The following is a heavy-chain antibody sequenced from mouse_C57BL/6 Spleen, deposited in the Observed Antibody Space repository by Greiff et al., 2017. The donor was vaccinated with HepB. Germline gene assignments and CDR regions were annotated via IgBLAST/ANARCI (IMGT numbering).Heavy chain of an antibody. CDR3: TTDWDEGYAMDY. CDR1: GFNIKDDY. D-gene: IGHD4-1*01. V-gene: IGHV14-4*01. Sequence: VQLQQSGAELVRPGASVKLSCTASGFNIKDDYMHWVKQRPEQGLEWIGWIDPENGDTEYASKFQGKATITADTSSNTAYLQLSSLTSEDTAVYYCTTDWDEGYAMDYWGQGTSVTVSS. CDR2: IDPENGDT. J-gene: IGHJ4*01.